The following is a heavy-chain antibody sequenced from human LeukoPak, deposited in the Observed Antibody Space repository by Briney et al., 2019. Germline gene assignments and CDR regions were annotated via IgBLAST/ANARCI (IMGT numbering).Heavy chain of an antibody. J-gene: IGHJ2*01. CDR1: GFTFSSYW. Sequence: GGSLRLSCAASGFTFSSYWMSWVRQAPGKGLEWVANIKQDGSEKYYVYSVKGRFTISRDNAKNSLYLQMNSLRAEDTAVYYCARDQRGWELLSRLRQFYWYFDLWGRGTLVTVSS. V-gene: IGHV3-7*01. CDR3: ARDQRGWELLSRLRQFYWYFDL. D-gene: IGHD1-26*01. CDR2: IKQDGSEK.